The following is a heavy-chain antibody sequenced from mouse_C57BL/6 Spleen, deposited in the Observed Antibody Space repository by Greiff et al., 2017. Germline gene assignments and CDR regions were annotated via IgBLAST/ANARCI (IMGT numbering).Heavy chain of an antibody. J-gene: IGHJ2*01. V-gene: IGHV14-4*01. CDR1: GFNIKDDY. CDR2: IDPENGDT. CDR3: TTVVERYYFDY. Sequence: EVQLVESGAELVRPGASVKLSCTASGFNIKDDYMHWVKQRPEQGLEWIGWIDPENGDTEYASKFQGKATITADTSSHTAYLQLSSLTSEDTAVYYCTTVVERYYFDYWGQGTTLTVSS. D-gene: IGHD1-1*01.